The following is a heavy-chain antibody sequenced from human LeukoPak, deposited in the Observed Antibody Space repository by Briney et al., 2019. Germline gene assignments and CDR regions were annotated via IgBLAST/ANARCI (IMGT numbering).Heavy chain of an antibody. CDR1: GGTFSSYA. CDR3: ARDKHHGEYYDILTGSYYFDY. V-gene: IGHV1-69*05. J-gene: IGHJ4*02. D-gene: IGHD3-9*01. Sequence: SVKVSCKASGGTFSSYAISWVRQAPGQGLEWMGRIIPIFGTANYAQKFQGRVTITTDESTSTAYMELSSLRSEDTAVYYCARDKHHGEYYDILTGSYYFDYWGQGTLVTVSS. CDR2: IIPIFGTA.